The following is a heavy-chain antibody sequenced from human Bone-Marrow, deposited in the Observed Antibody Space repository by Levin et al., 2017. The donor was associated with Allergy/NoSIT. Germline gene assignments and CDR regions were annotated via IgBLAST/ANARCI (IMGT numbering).Heavy chain of an antibody. Sequence: ASVKVSCAASGFSVSNNFLNWVRQVPGKGLEWVSLIYSGGSTHYADSVKGRFTISRDNSRNTLYLQMNSLRVEDTAVYYCARDGQGHSSSPYWGQGTLVTVSS. CDR1: GFSVSNNF. D-gene: IGHD6-6*01. J-gene: IGHJ4*02. V-gene: IGHV3-66*01. CDR2: IYSGGST. CDR3: ARDGQGHSSSPY.